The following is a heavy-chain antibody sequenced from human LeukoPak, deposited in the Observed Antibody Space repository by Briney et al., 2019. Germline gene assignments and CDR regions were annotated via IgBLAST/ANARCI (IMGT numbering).Heavy chain of an antibody. J-gene: IGHJ4*02. Sequence: GGSLRLSCAASGFPFSDFYMSWIRQAPGKGLEWVSYITSGGGAMYYADSVKGRFTISRDNAKNSLYLQMNNLRAEDTAVYYCARVWDNSGYYIYFDNWGQGTLATVSS. V-gene: IGHV3-11*01. D-gene: IGHD3-22*01. CDR2: ITSGGGAM. CDR3: ARVWDNSGYYIYFDN. CDR1: GFPFSDFY.